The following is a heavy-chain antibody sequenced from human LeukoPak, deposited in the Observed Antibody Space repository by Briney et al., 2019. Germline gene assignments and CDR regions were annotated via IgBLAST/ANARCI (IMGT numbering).Heavy chain of an antibody. Sequence: GGSLRLSCAASGFTFSRYATSWVRQAPGKGLEWVSAISGSGASTYYADSVKGRFTISRDNSKNTLYLQMNSLRVEDTAVYYCAKSMSGYSYGTIDYWGPGTLVTVSS. V-gene: IGHV3-23*01. CDR2: ISGSGAST. J-gene: IGHJ4*02. D-gene: IGHD5-18*01. CDR3: AKSMSGYSYGTIDY. CDR1: GFTFSRYA.